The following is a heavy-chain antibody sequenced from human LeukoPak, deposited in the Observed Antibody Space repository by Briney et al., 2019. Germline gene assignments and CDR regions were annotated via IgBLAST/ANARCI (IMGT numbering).Heavy chain of an antibody. Sequence: GGSLRLSCAASGFTFSSHWMHLVRQAPGKGLMWVSRINSDGSNTKYAESVKGRFTISRDNAKNTLHLQMNSLRAEDTAVHYCAGGSIGVSGTRNSLDYWGQGILVTVSS. J-gene: IGHJ4*02. CDR2: INSDGSNT. CDR3: AGGSIGVSGTRNSLDY. V-gene: IGHV3-74*03. D-gene: IGHD6-19*01. CDR1: GFTFSSHW.